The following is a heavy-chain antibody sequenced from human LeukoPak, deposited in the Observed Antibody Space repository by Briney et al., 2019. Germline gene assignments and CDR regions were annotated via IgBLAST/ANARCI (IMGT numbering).Heavy chain of an antibody. CDR1: GYTFTSYD. V-gene: IGHV1-8*03. CDR2: MNPNSGNT. D-gene: IGHD3-3*01. CDR3: ARALSLRAIFGVVHKNYYYMDV. J-gene: IGHJ6*03. Sequence: ASVKVSCKASGYTFTSYDINWVRQATGQGLEWMGWMNPNSGNTGYAQKFQGRVTITRNTSISTAYMELSSLRSEDTAVYYCARALSLRAIFGVVHKNYYYMDVWGKGTTVTVSS.